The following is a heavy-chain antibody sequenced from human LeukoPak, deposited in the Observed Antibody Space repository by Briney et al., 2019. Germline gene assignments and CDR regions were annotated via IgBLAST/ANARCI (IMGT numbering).Heavy chain of an antibody. CDR1: GYTFNAYY. J-gene: IGHJ4*02. Sequence: ASVKVSCKASGYTFNAYYIHWVRQAPGQGLEWMGWINPNSGATTYARKFQGSVTMTGDTSIITAYMELSSLRSDDTAVYYCARARGYSYGYDYWGQGTLVTVSS. CDR2: INPNSGAT. CDR3: ARARGYSYGYDY. V-gene: IGHV1-2*02. D-gene: IGHD5-18*01.